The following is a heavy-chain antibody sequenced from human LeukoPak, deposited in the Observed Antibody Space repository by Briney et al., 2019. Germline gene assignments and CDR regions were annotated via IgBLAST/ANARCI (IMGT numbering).Heavy chain of an antibody. J-gene: IGHJ5*02. CDR3: LRAYHPGGWFDP. V-gene: IGHV3-7*01. CDR1: GFTFSTYG. CDR2: INGHGREI. Sequence: PGGSLRLSCAASGFTFSTYGMHWVRQAPGKGLEWVASINGHGREIHYVDSVKGRFTISRDNANDSLYLQMNRLTAEDTAMYYLLRAYHPGGWFDPWGQGALVTVSS. D-gene: IGHD2-21*01.